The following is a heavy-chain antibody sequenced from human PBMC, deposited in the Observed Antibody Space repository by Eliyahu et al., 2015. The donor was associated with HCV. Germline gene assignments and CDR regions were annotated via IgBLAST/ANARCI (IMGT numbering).Heavy chain of an antibody. J-gene: IGHJ4*02. V-gene: IGHV4-34*01. Sequence: QVQLQQWGAGLLKPSETLSLTCAVXGGSFSGYYWSWIRQPPEKGLEWIGEINHSGSTNYNPSLKSRVTISVDTSKNQFSLKLSSVTAADTAVYYCARTLLWFRGVDYWGQGTLVTVSS. CDR1: GGSFSGYY. D-gene: IGHD3-10*01. CDR3: ARTLLWFRGVDY. CDR2: INHSGST.